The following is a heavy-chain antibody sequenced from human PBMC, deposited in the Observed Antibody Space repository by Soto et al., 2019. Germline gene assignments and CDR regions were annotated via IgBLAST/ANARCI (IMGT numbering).Heavy chain of an antibody. CDR2: ISAHNGNT. J-gene: IGHJ4*02. CDR3: ARRRYGDY. CDR1: GYAFTTYG. D-gene: IGHD1-1*01. Sequence: QVHLVKSGAEVKKPGASVKVSCKGSGYAFTTYGITWMRQAPGQGLEWMGWISAHNGNTNYAQKLQGRVTVTRDTSTSTAYMELRSLRSDDTAVYYCARRRYGDYWGQGALVTVSS. V-gene: IGHV1-18*01.